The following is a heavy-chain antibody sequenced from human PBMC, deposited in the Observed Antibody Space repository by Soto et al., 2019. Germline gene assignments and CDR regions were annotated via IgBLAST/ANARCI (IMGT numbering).Heavy chain of an antibody. Sequence: GESLKISCAASGFTFSSYSMNWVRQAPGKGLEWVSSISSSSSYIYYADSVKGRFTISRDNAKNSLYLQMNSLRAEDTAVYYCARASGYDILTGPFDYWGQGTLVTVSS. CDR3: ARASGYDILTGPFDY. D-gene: IGHD3-9*01. J-gene: IGHJ4*02. CDR2: ISSSSSYI. V-gene: IGHV3-21*01. CDR1: GFTFSSYS.